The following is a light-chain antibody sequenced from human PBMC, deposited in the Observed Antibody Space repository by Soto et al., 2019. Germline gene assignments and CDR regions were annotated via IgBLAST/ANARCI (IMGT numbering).Light chain of an antibody. CDR3: QQYGISPWT. J-gene: IGKJ1*01. CDR1: QSVSSNY. V-gene: IGKV3-20*01. Sequence: EIVLTQSPGTLSLSPGERATLSCRASQSVSSNYLAWYQQKPGQAPRPLIYGASSRATGIPDRFSGSGAGTDFTLTISRLESEDFAVYYCQQYGISPWTFGQGTNVEIK. CDR2: GAS.